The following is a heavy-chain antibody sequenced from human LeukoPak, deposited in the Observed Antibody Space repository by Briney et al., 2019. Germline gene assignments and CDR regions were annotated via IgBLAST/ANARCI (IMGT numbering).Heavy chain of an antibody. CDR2: IYYSGST. J-gene: IGHJ4*02. D-gene: IGHD6-19*01. CDR3: XXXXXYSSGWYQV. Sequence: SQTLSLTCTVSGGSISSGGYYWSWIRQHPGKGLEWIGYIYYSGSTYYNPSLKSRVTISVDTSKNQFSLKLSSVTAADTAVYXXXXXXXYSSGWYQVWGQGTLVTVSS. CDR1: GGSISSGGYY. V-gene: IGHV4-31*03.